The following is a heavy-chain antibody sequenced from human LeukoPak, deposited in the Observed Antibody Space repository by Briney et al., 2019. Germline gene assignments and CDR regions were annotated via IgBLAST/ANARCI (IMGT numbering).Heavy chain of an antibody. V-gene: IGHV1-18*01. CDR1: GYTFTSYG. Sequence: ASVKVSCKASGYTFTSYGISWVRQAPGQGLEWMGWISAYNGNTNYAQKLQGRVTMTTDTYTSTAYMELRSLRSDDTAVYYCARNIPYPYYYYYYMDVWGKGTTVTVSS. CDR2: ISAYNGNT. J-gene: IGHJ6*03. CDR3: ARNIPYPYYYYYYMDV.